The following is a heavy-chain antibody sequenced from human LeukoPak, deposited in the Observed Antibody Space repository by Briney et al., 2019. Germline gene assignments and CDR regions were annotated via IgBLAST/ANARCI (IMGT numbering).Heavy chain of an antibody. CDR3: ARETKLLANPQYYFFMDV. J-gene: IGHJ6*03. CDR2: INPRGST. V-gene: IGHV4-34*01. D-gene: IGHD2-15*01. CDR1: GGSFSGYY. Sequence: PSETLSLTSAINGGSFSGYYVTWIRQAPGKGLEWIGEINPRGSTIHNPSLKSRVTISLDTSKNQFSLKLSSVTAADTAVYYCARETKLLANPQYYFFMDVWGKGTTVTVSS.